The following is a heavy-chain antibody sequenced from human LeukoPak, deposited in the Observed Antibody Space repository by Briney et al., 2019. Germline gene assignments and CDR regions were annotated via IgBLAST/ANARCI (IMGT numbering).Heavy chain of an antibody. V-gene: IGHV3-30-3*01. D-gene: IGHD4/OR15-4a*01. J-gene: IGHJ4*02. CDR3: ARTPNYIDFVY. CDR1: GFTFSSYA. Sequence: GGSLRLSCAASGFTFSSYAMHWVRQAPGKGLEWVAVISYDGSNKYYADSVKGRFTISRDNSKNTLYLQMNSLRAEDTAVYYCARTPNYIDFVYWGQGTLVTVFS. CDR2: ISYDGSNK.